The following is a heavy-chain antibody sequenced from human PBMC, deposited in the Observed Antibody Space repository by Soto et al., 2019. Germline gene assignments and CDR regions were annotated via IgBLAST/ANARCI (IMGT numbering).Heavy chain of an antibody. CDR2: INHSGNT. CDR1: GGSFSGNY. CDR3: ARKARYYYGSGKADFDY. D-gene: IGHD3-10*01. V-gene: IGHV4-34*01. J-gene: IGHJ4*02. Sequence: QVQLHQWGAGLLKPSETLSLNCAVYGGSFSGNYWSWIRQNPGKGLEWIGEINHSGNTYYSPSLKRRVTITVNMSKNHYSLKLSFVTAAGTGGYYCARKARYYYGSGKADFDYWGQGTLVTLSS.